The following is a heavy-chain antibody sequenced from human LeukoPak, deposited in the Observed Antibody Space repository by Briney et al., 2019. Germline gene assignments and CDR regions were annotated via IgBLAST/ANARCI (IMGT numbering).Heavy chain of an antibody. D-gene: IGHD3-9*01. J-gene: IGHJ5*02. CDR1: GGSFSGYY. CDR2: INHSGST. Sequence: SETLSLTCAVYGGSFSGYYWSWIRQPPGKGLEWIGEINHSGSTNYNPSLKSRVTISVDTSKNQFSLKLSSVTAADTAVYYCARDNVLRYFDWLLHYDPWGQGTLVTVSS. CDR3: ARDNVLRYFDWLLHYDP. V-gene: IGHV4-34*01.